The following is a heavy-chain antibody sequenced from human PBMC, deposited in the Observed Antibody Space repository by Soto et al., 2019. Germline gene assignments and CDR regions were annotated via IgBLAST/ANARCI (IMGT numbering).Heavy chain of an antibody. J-gene: IGHJ6*02. D-gene: IGHD2-2*01. CDR1: GGSISSYY. V-gene: IGHV4-59*01. CDR3: ARRDIVVVPDYYGMDV. CDR2: IYYTGST. Sequence: TLSLTCTVSGGSISSYYWSWIRQPPGKGLEWIGYIYYTGSTTYNPSLKSRVTISVDTSKNQFSLKLSSVTAADTAVYYCARRDIVVVPDYYGMDVWGQGTTVTVSS.